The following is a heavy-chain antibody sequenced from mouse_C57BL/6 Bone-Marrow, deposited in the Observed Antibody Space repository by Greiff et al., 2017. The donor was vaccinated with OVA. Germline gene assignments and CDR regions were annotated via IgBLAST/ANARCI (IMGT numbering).Heavy chain of an antibody. Sequence: EVQVVESGGGLVQSGRSLRLSCATSGFTFSDFYMEWVRQAPGKGLEWIAASRNKANDYTTEYSASVKGRFIVSRDTSQSILYLQMNALRAEDTAIYYCARDEDGYDWYAMDYWGQGTSVTVSS. CDR3: ARDEDGYDWYAMDY. CDR2: SRNKANDYTT. V-gene: IGHV7-1*01. CDR1: GFTFSDFY. J-gene: IGHJ4*01. D-gene: IGHD2-2*01.